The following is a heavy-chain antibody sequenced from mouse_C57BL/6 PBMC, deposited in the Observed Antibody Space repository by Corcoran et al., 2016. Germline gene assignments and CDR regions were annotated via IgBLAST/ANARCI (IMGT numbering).Heavy chain of an antibody. D-gene: IGHD2-5*01. V-gene: IGHV1-18*01. CDR2: INPNNGGT. CDR3: ARNKYSNYVWYFDV. CDR1: GYTFTDYN. Sequence: EVQLQQSGPELVKPGASVKIPCKASGYTFTDYNMDWVKQSHGKSLEWIGDINPNNGGTIYNQKFKGKATLTVDKSSSTAYMELRSLTSEDTAVYYCARNKYSNYVWYFDVWGTGTTVIVSS. J-gene: IGHJ1*03.